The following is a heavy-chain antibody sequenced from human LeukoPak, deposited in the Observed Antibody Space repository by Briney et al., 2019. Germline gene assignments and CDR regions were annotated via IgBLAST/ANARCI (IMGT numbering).Heavy chain of an antibody. CDR2: IYPGDSDT. V-gene: IGHV5-51*01. D-gene: IGHD3-9*01. Sequence: GESLKISCEGSGYTFRSYWIGWVRQRPGEGLEWMGIIYPGDSDTTYSPSFQGQVTTSADKSINTAYLQWSSLKASDTAVYYCARRYFDSDGRSFDFWGQGTLVTVSS. CDR3: ARRYFDSDGRSFDF. J-gene: IGHJ4*02. CDR1: GYTFRSYW.